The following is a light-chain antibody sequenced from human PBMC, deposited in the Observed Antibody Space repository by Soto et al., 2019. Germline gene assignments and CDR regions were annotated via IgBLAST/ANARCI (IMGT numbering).Light chain of an antibody. Sequence: EIVLTQSPGTLSLSPGERATLSCRASQSVSNNYLAWYQQQPGQAPRLLIYGASNRATGIPDRFSGSGSGTDSTLTIRRLEPEDFAVYYCQHYGSPGTFGQGTKVDIK. CDR2: GAS. V-gene: IGKV3-20*01. J-gene: IGKJ1*01. CDR1: QSVSNNY. CDR3: QHYGSPGT.